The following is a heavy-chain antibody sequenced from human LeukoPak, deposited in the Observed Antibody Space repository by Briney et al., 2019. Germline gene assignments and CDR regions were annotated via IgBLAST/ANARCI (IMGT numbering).Heavy chain of an antibody. D-gene: IGHD3-9*01. V-gene: IGHV3-7*01. J-gene: IGHJ4*02. CDR2: IKQDGSEK. CDR3: ARDISEPDYDILTGAFDY. Sequence: GGSLRLSCAASGFTFSSYWMSWVRQAPGKGLEWVANIKQDGSEKYYVDSAKGRFTISGDNAKNSLYLQMNSLRAEDTAVYYCARDISEPDYDILTGAFDYWGQGTLVTVSS. CDR1: GFTFSSYW.